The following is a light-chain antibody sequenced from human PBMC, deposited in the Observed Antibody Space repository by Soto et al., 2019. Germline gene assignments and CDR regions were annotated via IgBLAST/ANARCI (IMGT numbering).Light chain of an antibody. Sequence: QSALTQPRSVSGSPGQSLTISCTGASRDVGSYNYVSWYQQYPGKAPKVLIYDVNQRPSGVPDRFSGSKSGNTASLSISGLQAAYEADYYCCSYAGNNILVCGGGTKVTFL. CDR2: DVN. V-gene: IGLV2-11*01. CDR3: CSYAGNNILV. CDR1: SRDVGSYNY. J-gene: IGLJ2*01.